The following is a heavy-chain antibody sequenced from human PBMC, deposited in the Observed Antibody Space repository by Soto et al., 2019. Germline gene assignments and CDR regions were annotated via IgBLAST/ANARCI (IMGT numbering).Heavy chain of an antibody. J-gene: IGHJ6*02. CDR3: AKDIGYCSSTRCDYGMDV. Sequence: EVQLVESGGGLVQPGRSLRLSCAASGFTFDDYVVHWVRQVPGKGLEWVSGIDWNSGAIGYADSVKGRFIISRDSAKNSLFLQMTSLRAEDTALYYCAKDIGYCSSTRCDYGMDVWGQGTTVTVSS. V-gene: IGHV3-9*01. CDR1: GFTFDDYV. CDR2: IDWNSGAI. D-gene: IGHD2-2*03.